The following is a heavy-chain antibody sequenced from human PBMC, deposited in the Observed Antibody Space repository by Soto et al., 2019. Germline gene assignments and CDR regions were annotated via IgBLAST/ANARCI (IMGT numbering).Heavy chain of an antibody. D-gene: IGHD2-15*01. V-gene: IGHV4-59*06. J-gene: IGHJ4*02. Sequence: SETLSLTCTVSGGSISSYYWSWIRQPPGKGLEWIGFISYSGSTYYSTSLKSRVTISVDTSKSQFSLNLSFVTAADTAVYYCATMGTPATGLYFFDYWGQGSLVTVSS. CDR2: ISYSGST. CDR1: GGSISSYY. CDR3: ATMGTPATGLYFFDY.